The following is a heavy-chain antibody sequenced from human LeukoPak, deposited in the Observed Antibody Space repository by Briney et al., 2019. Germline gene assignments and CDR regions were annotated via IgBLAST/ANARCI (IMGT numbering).Heavy chain of an antibody. CDR3: SRVGKRIVGAMYYFDS. J-gene: IGHJ4*02. Sequence: ASVKVSCKTSGYTFTNYAISWVRQAPGQGLEWMGWITTFNGDTNYAQKFQDRVTMTKDTSTGTVFMELKSLRPDDTAVYFRSRVGKRIVGAMYYFDSWGQGTLVTVSA. D-gene: IGHD1-26*01. CDR1: GYTFTNYA. V-gene: IGHV1-18*01. CDR2: ITTFNGDT.